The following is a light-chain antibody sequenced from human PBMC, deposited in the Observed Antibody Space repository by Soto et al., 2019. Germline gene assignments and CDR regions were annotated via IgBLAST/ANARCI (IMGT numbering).Light chain of an antibody. CDR3: QQYYNSPPT. J-gene: IGKJ1*01. CDR2: WTS. CDR1: RSTLYN. Sequence: DIVMTQSPDSLAVSLGERATINCKSSRSTLYNIAWYQQKPGKPPNLLIYWTSTRESGVPDRFSGSGSGTHFTLTISSLQAEDVAVYYCQQYYNSPPTFGQGTKVEIK. V-gene: IGKV4-1*01.